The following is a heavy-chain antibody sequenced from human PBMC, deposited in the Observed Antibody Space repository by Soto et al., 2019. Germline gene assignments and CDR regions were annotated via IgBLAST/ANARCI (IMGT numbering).Heavy chain of an antibody. J-gene: IGHJ3*02. CDR1: GFTFSSYA. V-gene: IGHV3-30-3*01. Sequence: QVQLVESGGGVVQPGRSLRLSCAASGFTFSSYAMHWVRQAPGKGLEWVAVISYDGSNKYYADSVKGRFTISRDNSKNTLNLQMNSLRAEDTAVYYCARVSYSGSSSAFDIWGQGTMVTVSS. CDR3: ARVSYSGSSSAFDI. D-gene: IGHD1-26*01. CDR2: ISYDGSNK.